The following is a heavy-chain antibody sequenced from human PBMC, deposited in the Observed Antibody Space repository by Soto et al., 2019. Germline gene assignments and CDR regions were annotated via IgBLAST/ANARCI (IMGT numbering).Heavy chain of an antibody. D-gene: IGHD3-9*01. V-gene: IGHV3-23*01. J-gene: IGHJ4*02. CDR2: ISTGGTTT. CDR3: AKSQDDILSGYDF. CDR1: GFTFCNSA. Sequence: GSQRVRCAARGFTFCNSALTWDLQNPGKGLEWVSGISTGGTTTYYADSVKGRFTISRDNSNNTLYLRLNNLRAEDTAVYYCAKSQDDILSGYDFWGQGSRVTVSS.